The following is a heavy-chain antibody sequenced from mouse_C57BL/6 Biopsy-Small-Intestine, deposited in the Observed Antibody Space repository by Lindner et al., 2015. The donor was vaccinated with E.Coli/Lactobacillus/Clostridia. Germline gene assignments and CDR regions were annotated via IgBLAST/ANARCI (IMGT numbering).Heavy chain of an antibody. Sequence: VQLQESGGGLVKPGGSLKLSCAASGFTFSDFGMHWIRQAPEKGLEWVAYISRDSSTIYYADTVKGRFTISRDNAKNTLFLQMTSLRSEDTAMYYCVRRWWDSHFDVWGTGTTVTVSS. CDR2: ISRDSSTI. CDR1: GFTFSDFG. D-gene: IGHD1-1*02. V-gene: IGHV5-17*01. J-gene: IGHJ1*03. CDR3: VRRWWDSHFDV.